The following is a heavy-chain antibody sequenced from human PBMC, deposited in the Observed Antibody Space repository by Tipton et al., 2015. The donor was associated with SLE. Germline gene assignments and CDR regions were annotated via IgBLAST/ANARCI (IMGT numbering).Heavy chain of an antibody. Sequence: QLVQSGAEVKKPGSSVKVSCKASGGTFSSYAISWVRQAPGQGLEWMGGIIPIFGTANYAQKFQGRVTITADESTSTAYMELSSLRSEDTAVYYCARDPPYYYDSSGPTADRFDPWGQGTLVTVSS. J-gene: IGHJ5*02. CDR1: GGTFSSYA. CDR3: ARDPPYYYDSSGPTADRFDP. V-gene: IGHV1-69*01. D-gene: IGHD3-22*01. CDR2: IIPIFGTA.